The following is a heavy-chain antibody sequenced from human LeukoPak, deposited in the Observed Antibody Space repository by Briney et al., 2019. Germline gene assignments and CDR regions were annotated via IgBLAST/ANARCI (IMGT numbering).Heavy chain of an antibody. CDR1: GGSISSYY. Sequence: SETLSLTCTVSGGSISSYYWSWIRQPAGKGLEWIGRIYTSGSTNYNPSLKSRVTVSVDTSKNQFSLKLSSVTAADTAVYYCARDRGGYSGYDYYFDYWGQGSLVTVSS. CDR2: IYTSGST. J-gene: IGHJ4*02. V-gene: IGHV4-4*07. D-gene: IGHD5-12*01. CDR3: ARDRGGYSGYDYYFDY.